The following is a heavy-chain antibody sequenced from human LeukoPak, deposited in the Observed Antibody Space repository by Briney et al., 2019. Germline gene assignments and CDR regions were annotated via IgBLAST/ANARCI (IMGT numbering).Heavy chain of an antibody. D-gene: IGHD6-13*01. CDR2: IYYSGST. Sequence: SETLSLTCTVSGGSISSYYWSWIRQPPGKGLEWIGYIYYSGSTHYNPSLKSRVTISVDTSKNQFSLKLSSVTAADTAVYYCARSIAAAGTWFDPWGQGTLVTVSS. V-gene: IGHV4-59*08. J-gene: IGHJ5*02. CDR3: ARSIAAAGTWFDP. CDR1: GGSISSYY.